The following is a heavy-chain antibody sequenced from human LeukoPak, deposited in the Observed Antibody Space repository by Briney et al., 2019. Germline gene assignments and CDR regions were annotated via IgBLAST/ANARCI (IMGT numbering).Heavy chain of an antibody. Sequence: ASVKVSCKASGYTFTGYYMHWVGQAPGQGLEWMGWINPNSGGTNYAQKFQGRVTMTRDTSISTAYMELSRLRSDDTAVYYCAREGFSGSYRLFDYWGQGTLVTVSS. CDR3: AREGFSGSYRLFDY. CDR1: GYTFTGYY. V-gene: IGHV1-2*02. CDR2: INPNSGGT. D-gene: IGHD3-16*02. J-gene: IGHJ4*02.